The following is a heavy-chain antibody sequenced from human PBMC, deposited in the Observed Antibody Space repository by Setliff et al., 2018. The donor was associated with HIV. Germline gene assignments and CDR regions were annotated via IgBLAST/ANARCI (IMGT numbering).Heavy chain of an antibody. V-gene: IGHV1-18*01. D-gene: IGHD2-15*01. CDR2: ISVYNGNT. Sequence: ASVKVSCKASGYTFTSYSMHWVRQAPGQGLEWMGWISVYNGNTNYAQKLQGRVTMTTDTSTSTAYMELRSLRSDDTAVYYCARVYCSGGSCFTFDYWGQGTLVTVSS. J-gene: IGHJ4*02. CDR1: GYTFTSYS. CDR3: ARVYCSGGSCFTFDY.